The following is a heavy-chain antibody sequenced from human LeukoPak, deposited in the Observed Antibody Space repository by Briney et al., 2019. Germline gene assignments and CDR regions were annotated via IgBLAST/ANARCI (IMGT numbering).Heavy chain of an antibody. CDR2: IIPILGIA. J-gene: IGHJ3*02. CDR3: AREDQSSSSEVGDALDI. V-gene: IGHV1-69*04. Sequence: SVKVSCKASGGTLSSYAISWVRQAPGQGLEWMGRIIPILGIANYAQKFQGRVTITADKSTSTAYMELSSLRSEDTAVYYCAREDQSSSSEVGDALDIWGHGTMVTVSS. D-gene: IGHD6-6*01. CDR1: GGTLSSYA.